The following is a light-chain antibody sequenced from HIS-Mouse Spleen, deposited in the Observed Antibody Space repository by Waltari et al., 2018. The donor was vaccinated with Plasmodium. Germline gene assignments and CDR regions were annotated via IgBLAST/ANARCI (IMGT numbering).Light chain of an antibody. CDR1: SSYVGSYNL. V-gene: IGLV2-23*03. CDR2: EGS. J-gene: IGLJ2*01. CDR3: CSYAGSSTFVV. Sequence: QSALTQPASVSGSPGQSITISCTGTSSYVGSYNLVSWYQQHPGKAPKLMVYEGSKRPSGVSNRFSGSKSGNTASLTISGLQAEDEADYYCCSYAGSSTFVVFGGGTKLIVL.